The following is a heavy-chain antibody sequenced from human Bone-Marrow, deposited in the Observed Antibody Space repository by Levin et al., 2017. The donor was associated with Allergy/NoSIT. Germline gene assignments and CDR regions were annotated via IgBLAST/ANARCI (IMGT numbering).Heavy chain of an antibody. D-gene: IGHD1-26*01. V-gene: IGHV1-2*02. CDR2: INPSGGAT. Sequence: EASVKVSCRASGYSFTNYFIHWVRQARGQGLEWMAWINPSGGATLYAQKFQGRVTLTRDSSINTVYMDLSGLTSDDTAIYFCARRLGGQTDLDYWGQGTLVTVSS. CDR3: ARRLGGQTDLDY. J-gene: IGHJ4*02. CDR1: GYSFTNYF.